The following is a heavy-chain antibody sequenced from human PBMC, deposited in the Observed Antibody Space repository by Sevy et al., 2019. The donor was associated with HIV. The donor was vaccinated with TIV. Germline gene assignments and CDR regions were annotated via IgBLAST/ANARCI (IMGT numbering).Heavy chain of an antibody. CDR1: GYTFTNYW. D-gene: IGHD1-1*01. J-gene: IGHJ6*02. CDR3: ARGARGTLPSYYYYTMDI. CDR2: IYPGDSDT. Sequence: GESLKISCKGSGYTFTNYWIGWVRQMPGKGLEWMGIIYPGDSDTRYSPSFQGQVTISADKSISTAYLQWSSLKASDTSIFYCARGARGTLPSYYYYTMDIWGQGTTVTVSS. V-gene: IGHV5-51*01.